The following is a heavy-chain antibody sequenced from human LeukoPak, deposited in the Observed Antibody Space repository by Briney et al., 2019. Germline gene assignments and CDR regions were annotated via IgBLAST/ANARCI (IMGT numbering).Heavy chain of an antibody. CDR2: IKPKTDGETT. Sequence: PGGSLRLSCAPSGFTFSRHGMHWVRQAPGKGLEWVGRIKPKTDGETTEYAAPVKGRFSISRDDSKNMLYLQMNSLKTEDTAVYYCITPLPYSAQGGQGTLVTVSS. CDR1: GFTFSRHG. J-gene: IGHJ4*02. CDR3: ITPLPYSAQ. V-gene: IGHV3-15*07. D-gene: IGHD2-21*01.